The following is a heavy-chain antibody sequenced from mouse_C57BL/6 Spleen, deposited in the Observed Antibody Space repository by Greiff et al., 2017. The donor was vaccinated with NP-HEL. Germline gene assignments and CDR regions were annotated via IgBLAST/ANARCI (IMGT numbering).Heavy chain of an antibody. CDR3: ARGYGNFYAMDY. CDR1: GYTFTSYW. V-gene: IGHV1-55*01. Sequence: VQLKQPGAELVKPGASVKMSCKASGYTFTSYWITWVKQRPGQGLEWIGDIYPGSGSTNYNEKFKSKATLTVDTSSSTAYMQLSSLTSEDSAVYYCARGYGNFYAMDYWGQGTSVTVSS. J-gene: IGHJ4*01. D-gene: IGHD2-1*01. CDR2: IYPGSGST.